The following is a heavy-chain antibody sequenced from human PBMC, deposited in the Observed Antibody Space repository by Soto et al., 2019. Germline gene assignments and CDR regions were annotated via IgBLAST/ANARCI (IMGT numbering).Heavy chain of an antibody. CDR3: ARTSEYCSGGSCYSFYAFDI. CDR2: IYSGGST. V-gene: IGHV3-53*04. J-gene: IGHJ3*02. D-gene: IGHD2-15*01. CDR1: GFTVSSNY. Sequence: GGSLRLSCAASGFTVSSNYMSWVRQAPGKGLEWVSVIYSGGSTYYADSVKGRFTISRHNSKNTRYLQMNSLRAEDTAVYYCARTSEYCSGGSCYSFYAFDIWGQGTMVTVSS.